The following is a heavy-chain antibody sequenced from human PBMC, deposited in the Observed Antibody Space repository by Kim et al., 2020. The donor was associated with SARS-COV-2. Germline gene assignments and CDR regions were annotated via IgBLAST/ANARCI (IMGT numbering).Heavy chain of an antibody. CDR1: GGSISSYY. D-gene: IGHD3-22*01. Sequence: SETLSLTCSVSGGSISSYYWSWMRQAPGKGLEWIGFFYDSGNTNYNPSLKSRVTMSVDTSNNQFSLNLTSVTAADTAVYYCATYNRVYYYNWGQGTLVTV. J-gene: IGHJ4*02. V-gene: IGHV4-59*13. CDR3: ATYNRVYYYN. CDR2: FYDSGNT.